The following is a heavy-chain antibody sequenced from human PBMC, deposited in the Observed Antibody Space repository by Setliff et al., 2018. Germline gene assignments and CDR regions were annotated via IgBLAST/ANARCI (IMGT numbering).Heavy chain of an antibody. CDR2: IKQDESEK. CDR1: GFTFTNYW. Sequence: TGGSLRLSCAASGFTFTNYWINWVRQAPGKGLEWVANIKQDESEKHYVGSVKGRFTISRDNARNSVYLQMNSLRAEDAAVYYCATSDWALDFWGQGTLVTVSS. J-gene: IGHJ4*02. D-gene: IGHD6-19*01. V-gene: IGHV3-7*01. CDR3: ATSDWALDF.